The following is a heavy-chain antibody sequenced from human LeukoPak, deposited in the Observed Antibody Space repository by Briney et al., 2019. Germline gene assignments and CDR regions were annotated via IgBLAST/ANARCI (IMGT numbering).Heavy chain of an antibody. V-gene: IGHV3-30-3*01. CDR2: ISNDGSNK. Sequence: GGSLRLSCAASGFTFSSYAMHWVRQPPGKGLEWVALISNDGSNKDSADSVKGRFTISRDSSKNTLYLQMDSLRAEDTAVYYCARRMGITMIRGTFDSWGQGTLVTVSS. J-gene: IGHJ4*02. CDR1: GFTFSSYA. D-gene: IGHD3-10*01. CDR3: ARRMGITMIRGTFDS.